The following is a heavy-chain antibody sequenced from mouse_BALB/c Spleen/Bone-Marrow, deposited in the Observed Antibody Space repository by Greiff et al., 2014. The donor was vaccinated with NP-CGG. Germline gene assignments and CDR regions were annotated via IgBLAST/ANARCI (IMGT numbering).Heavy chain of an antibody. CDR1: GYAFTSYN. Sequence: EVQLQQSGPELVKPGASVKVSCKASGYAFTSYNMYWVKQSHGKSLEWMGYIDPYSGGTSYNQKFKVKATLTVDKSSGTAYMHLNSLTSEDSAVYYCARNLGHGYFDYWGQGTTLTVSS. CDR3: ARNLGHGYFDY. D-gene: IGHD4-1*01. CDR2: IDPYSGGT. V-gene: IGHV1S135*01. J-gene: IGHJ2*01.